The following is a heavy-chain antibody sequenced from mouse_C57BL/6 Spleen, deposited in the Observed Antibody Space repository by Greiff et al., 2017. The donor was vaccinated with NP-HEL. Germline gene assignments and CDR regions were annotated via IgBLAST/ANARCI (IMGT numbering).Heavy chain of an antibody. CDR1: GYTFTSYW. J-gene: IGHJ2*01. Sequence: QVQLQQPGAELVMPGASVKLSCKASGYTFTSYWMHWVKQRPGQGLKWIGEIDPSDSYTNYNQKFKGKSTLTVDKSSSTAYMQLSSLTSEDSAVYYCARSGGYSNYDFDYWGQGTTLTVSS. CDR3: ARSGGYSNYDFDY. CDR2: IDPSDSYT. D-gene: IGHD2-5*01. V-gene: IGHV1-69*01.